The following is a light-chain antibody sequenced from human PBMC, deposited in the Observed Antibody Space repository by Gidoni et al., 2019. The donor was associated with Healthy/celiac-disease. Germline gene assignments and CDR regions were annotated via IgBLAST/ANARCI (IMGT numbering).Light chain of an antibody. V-gene: IGKV4-1*01. CDR1: QSVLYSSNHKNY. CDR3: QQYYSTPQT. Sequence: DIVMTHAPDSMAVSLSERATIHCKSRQSVLYSSNHKNYLAWYQQKPGQPPKLRIYWASTREFGVPDRFSGSGSGTDFTLTISSRHAEDVAVYYCQQYYSTPQTFGQGTKVEIK. J-gene: IGKJ1*01. CDR2: WAS.